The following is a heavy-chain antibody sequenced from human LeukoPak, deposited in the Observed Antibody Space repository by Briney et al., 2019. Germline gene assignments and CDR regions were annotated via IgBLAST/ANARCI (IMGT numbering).Heavy chain of an antibody. CDR3: ARDVEWFGELSLPDY. CDR1: GYTFTSYG. Sequence: AASVKVSCKASGYTFTSYGINWVRQAPGQGLEWMEWISVYNGNTNYAQKLQGRVIMTTDTSTSTAYMELRSLRSDDTAVYYCARDVEWFGELSLPDYWGQGTLVTVSS. CDR2: ISVYNGNT. V-gene: IGHV1-18*01. J-gene: IGHJ4*02. D-gene: IGHD3-10*01.